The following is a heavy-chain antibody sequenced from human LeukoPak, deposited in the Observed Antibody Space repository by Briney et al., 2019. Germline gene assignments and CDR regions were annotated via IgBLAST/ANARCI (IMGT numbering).Heavy chain of an antibody. CDR3: ATGRGLFDY. D-gene: IGHD1-26*01. V-gene: IGHV1-46*01. Sequence: GASVKVSCKASGYIFTSYGISWVRQAPGQGLEWMGIINPSGGSTSYAQKFQGRVTMTRDTSTSTVYMELSSLRSEDTAVYYCATGRGLFDYWGQGTLVTVSS. J-gene: IGHJ4*02. CDR1: GYIFTSYG. CDR2: INPSGGST.